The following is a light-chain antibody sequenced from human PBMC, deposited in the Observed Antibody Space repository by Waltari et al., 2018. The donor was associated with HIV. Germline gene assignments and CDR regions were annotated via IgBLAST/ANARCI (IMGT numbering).Light chain of an antibody. Sequence: QSVLTQPPSASGTPGQRVTISCSGSSSNIGRNYVYWYQQLPGTTPKLLIYRNNQRPSGVSVPFSCSKSVTSASLAISGLRSEDEADDYCATWNDSLSGWVFGGGTNLTVL. J-gene: IGLJ3*02. V-gene: IGLV1-47*01. CDR1: SSNIGRNY. CDR2: RNN. CDR3: ATWNDSLSGWV.